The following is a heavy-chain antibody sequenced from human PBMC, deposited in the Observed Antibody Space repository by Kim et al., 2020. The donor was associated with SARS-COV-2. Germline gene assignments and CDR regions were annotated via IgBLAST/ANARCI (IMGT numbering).Heavy chain of an antibody. D-gene: IGHD5-12*01. CDR3: ARGAAPSLRWLQSEYYFDY. J-gene: IGHJ4*02. CDR2: INHSGST. V-gene: IGHV4-34*01. Sequence: SETLSLTCAVYGGSFSGYYWSWIRQPPGKGLEWIGEINHSGSTNYNPSLKSRVTISVDTSKNQFSLKLSSVTAEDTAVYYCARGAAPSLRWLQSEYYFDYWGQGTLVTVSS. CDR1: GGSFSGYY.